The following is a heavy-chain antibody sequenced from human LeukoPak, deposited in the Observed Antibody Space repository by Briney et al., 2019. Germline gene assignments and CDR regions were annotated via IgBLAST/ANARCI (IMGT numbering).Heavy chain of an antibody. V-gene: IGHV1-69*06. D-gene: IGHD6-13*01. Sequence: ASVKVSCKASGGTFSSYAISWVRQAPGQGLEWMGGIIPIFGTANYAQKFRGRVTITADKSTRTAYMELRSLRSDDTAVYYCARGRYSSSWMSIDAFDIWGQGTMVTVSS. CDR1: GGTFSSYA. J-gene: IGHJ3*02. CDR2: IIPIFGTA. CDR3: ARGRYSSSWMSIDAFDI.